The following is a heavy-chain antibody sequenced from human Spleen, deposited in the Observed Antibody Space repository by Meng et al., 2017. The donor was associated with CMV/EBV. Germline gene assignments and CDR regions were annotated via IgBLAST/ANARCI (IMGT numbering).Heavy chain of an antibody. CDR1: GFTFSSYA. Sequence: GGSLRLSCAASGFTFSSYAMSWVRQAPGKGLEWVAVISYDGTKKYYADSVKGRFTISRDNSKNTLHLQMNSLRTEDTAVYYCARTPTWYSSWFFDYWGQGTLVTVSS. D-gene: IGHD6-13*01. J-gene: IGHJ4*02. CDR2: ISYDGTKK. V-gene: IGHV3-30*14. CDR3: ARTPTWYSSWFFDY.